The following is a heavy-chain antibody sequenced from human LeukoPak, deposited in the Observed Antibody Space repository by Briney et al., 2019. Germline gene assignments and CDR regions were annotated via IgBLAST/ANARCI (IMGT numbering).Heavy chain of an antibody. Sequence: ASVKVSCKASGYTFTGYYMHWVRQAPGQGLEWMGWINPNSGGTNYAQKFQGRVTMTRDTSISTAYMELSRLRSDDTSVYYCARGVTARGFYYYMDIWGRGTTVTISS. CDR1: GYTFTGYY. CDR2: INPNSGGT. V-gene: IGHV1-2*02. J-gene: IGHJ6*03. D-gene: IGHD2-21*02. CDR3: ARGVTARGFYYYMDI.